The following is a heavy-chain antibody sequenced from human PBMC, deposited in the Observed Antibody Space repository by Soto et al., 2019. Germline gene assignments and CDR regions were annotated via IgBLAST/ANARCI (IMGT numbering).Heavy chain of an antibody. V-gene: IGHV3-9*01. CDR3: AKAFRRHFIVATIWDSDY. CDR1: GFTFDDYA. CDR2: ISWNSGSI. J-gene: IGHJ4*02. Sequence: EVQLVESGGGLVQPGRSLRLSCAASGFTFDDYAMHWVRQAPGKGLEWVSGISWNSGSIGYADSVKGRFTISRDNAKNSLYLQMNSLRAEDTALYYCAKAFRRHFIVATIWDSDYWGQGTLVTVSS. D-gene: IGHD5-12*01.